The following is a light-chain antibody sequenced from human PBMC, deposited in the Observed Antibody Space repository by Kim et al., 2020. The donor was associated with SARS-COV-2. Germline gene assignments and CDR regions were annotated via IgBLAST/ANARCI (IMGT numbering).Light chain of an antibody. J-gene: IGLJ2*01. V-gene: IGLV2-11*01. CDR1: SSDAGGYNF. CDR2: DVT. Sequence: QSALTQPRSVSGSPGQSVTISCTGTSSDAGGYNFVSWYQHHPGKAPKLMIYDVTKRPSGVPDRFSGSKSGNTASLTVSGLQAEDEGIYYCCSYVVSHSLIFGGGTQLTVL. CDR3: CSYVVSHSLI.